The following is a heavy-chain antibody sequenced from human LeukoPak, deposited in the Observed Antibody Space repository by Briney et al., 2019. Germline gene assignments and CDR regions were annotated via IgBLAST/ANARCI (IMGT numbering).Heavy chain of an antibody. Sequence: SCPTLVNPTQTLTLTCTFSGFSLSSSGVGVGWIRQPPGKALEWLALIYWDDDKRYSPSLKSRLTITKDTSKNQVVLTMTNMDPVDTATYYCAHQKLDIVVVPAAMDPVIGPFDPWGQGTLVTVSS. CDR1: GFSLSSSGVG. D-gene: IGHD2-2*01. CDR2: IYWDDDK. J-gene: IGHJ5*02. V-gene: IGHV2-5*02. CDR3: AHQKLDIVVVPAAMDPVIGPFDP.